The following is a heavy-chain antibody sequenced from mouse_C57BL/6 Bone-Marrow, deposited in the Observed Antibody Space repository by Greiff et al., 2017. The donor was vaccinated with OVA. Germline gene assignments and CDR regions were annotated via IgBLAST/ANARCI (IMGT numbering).Heavy chain of an antibody. J-gene: IGHJ1*03. D-gene: IGHD2-5*01. Sequence: EVKLVESGGGLVQPGGSLKLSCAASGFTFSDAWMDWVRQSPEKGLEWVAEIRTKANNHATYYAESVKGRLTISRDDAKSSVYLQMNSLRAEDSGICDFTRSNDWYFDVWGTGTTVTVSS. CDR3: TRSNDWYFDV. V-gene: IGHV6-6*01. CDR1: GFTFSDAW. CDR2: IRTKANNHAT.